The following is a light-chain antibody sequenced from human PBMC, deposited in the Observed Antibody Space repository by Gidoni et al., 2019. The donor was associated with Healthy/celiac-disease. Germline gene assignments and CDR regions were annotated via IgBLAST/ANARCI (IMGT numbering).Light chain of an antibody. CDR3: QKYNSAPLT. CDR1: QGMSNY. Sequence: DIQMTQSPSSLSASVGDRVTITCRASQGMSNYLAWYQQKPGKVPKLLIYAASTLQSGVPSRFCGRGSGADFTLTISSLQPEDVATYYCQKYNSAPLTFGGXTKVEIK. J-gene: IGKJ4*01. V-gene: IGKV1-27*01. CDR2: AAS.